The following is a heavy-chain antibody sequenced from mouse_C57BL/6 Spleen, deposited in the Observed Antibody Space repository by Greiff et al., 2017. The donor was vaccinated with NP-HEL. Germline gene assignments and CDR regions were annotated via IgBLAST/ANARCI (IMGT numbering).Heavy chain of an antibody. Sequence: QVQLKQPGAELVKPGASVKLSCKASGYTFTSYWMHWVKQRPGRGLEWIGRIDPNSGGTKYNEKFKSKATLTVDKPSSTAYMQLSSLTSEDSAVYYCARSDSSGHYYAMDYWGQGTSVTVSS. V-gene: IGHV1-72*01. CDR2: IDPNSGGT. J-gene: IGHJ4*01. CDR1: GYTFTSYW. D-gene: IGHD3-2*02. CDR3: ARSDSSGHYYAMDY.